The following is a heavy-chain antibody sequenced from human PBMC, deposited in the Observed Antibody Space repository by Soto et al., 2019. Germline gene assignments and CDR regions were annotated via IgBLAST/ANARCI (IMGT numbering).Heavy chain of an antibody. J-gene: IGHJ6*02. Sequence: QVQLVESGGGVVQPGRSLRLSCAASGFTFSSYGMHWVRQAPGKGLEWVAVIWYDGSNKYYADSVKGRFTISRDNSKNTLYVQMNSLRAEDTAVYYCARVLAAAGTYYYYGMDVWGQGTTVTVSS. D-gene: IGHD6-13*01. CDR3: ARVLAAAGTYYYYGMDV. CDR2: IWYDGSNK. V-gene: IGHV3-33*01. CDR1: GFTFSSYG.